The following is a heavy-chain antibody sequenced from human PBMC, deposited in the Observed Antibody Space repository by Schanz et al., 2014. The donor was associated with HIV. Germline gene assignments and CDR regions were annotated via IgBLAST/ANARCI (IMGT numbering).Heavy chain of an antibody. CDR3: ARGYCSGGTCYSGDY. V-gene: IGHV1-18*01. J-gene: IGHJ4*02. CDR1: GYTFTNYG. Sequence: QVQLVQSGAEVKKPGASVTVSCKASGYTFTNYGINWVRQAPGQGLEWMGWISGYIGNTNYAQNLQGRVTMTADTFTRPASMELRRLTSDATAAYYCARGYCSGGTCYSGDYWGQGTLVTVSS. D-gene: IGHD2-15*01. CDR2: ISGYIGNT.